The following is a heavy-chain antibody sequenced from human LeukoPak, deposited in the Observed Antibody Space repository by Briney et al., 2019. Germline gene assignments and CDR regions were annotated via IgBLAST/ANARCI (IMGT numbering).Heavy chain of an antibody. Sequence: GGSLRLSCAASGFTFSSYAMHWVRQAPGKGLEWVSIISYDGSNKYYADSVKGRFTISRDNSKNTLYLQMNSLRAEDTALYYCAKDMGTYYYDSSGYYQGWYFDLWGRGTLVTVSS. CDR2: ISYDGSNK. CDR1: GFTFSSYA. D-gene: IGHD3-22*01. J-gene: IGHJ2*01. CDR3: AKDMGTYYYDSSGYYQGWYFDL. V-gene: IGHV3-30-3*01.